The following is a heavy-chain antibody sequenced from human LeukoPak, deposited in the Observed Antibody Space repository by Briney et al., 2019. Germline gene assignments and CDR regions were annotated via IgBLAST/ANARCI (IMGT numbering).Heavy chain of an antibody. J-gene: IGHJ3*02. Sequence: AGGSLRLSCAASGFTFSSYWMSWVRQAPGKGLEWVANIKQDGSEKYYVDSVKGRFTISRDNAKNSLYLQMNSLRAEDTAVYYCASINYYDFWSGYPLLDAFDIWGQGTMVTVSS. D-gene: IGHD3-3*01. CDR3: ASINYYDFWSGYPLLDAFDI. CDR2: IKQDGSEK. V-gene: IGHV3-7*01. CDR1: GFTFSSYW.